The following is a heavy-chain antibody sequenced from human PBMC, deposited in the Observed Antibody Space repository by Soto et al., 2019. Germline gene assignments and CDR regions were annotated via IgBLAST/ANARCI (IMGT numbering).Heavy chain of an antibody. CDR2: IIPIFGTA. CDR3: AKGSQWLREFDY. J-gene: IGHJ4*02. Sequence: SLNLSCKASGGTISSYAINWVRQAPGQGLEWMGGIIPIFGTANYAQKFQGRVTITADESTSTAYMELSSLRSEDTAVYYCAKGSQWLREFDYWGQGTLVTVSS. D-gene: IGHD5-12*01. CDR1: GGTISSYA. V-gene: IGHV1-69*13.